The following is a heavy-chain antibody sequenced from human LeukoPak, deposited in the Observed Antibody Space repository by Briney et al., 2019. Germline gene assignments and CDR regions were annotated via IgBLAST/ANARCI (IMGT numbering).Heavy chain of an antibody. CDR3: ARSVDTSMVGDY. CDR2: IYYSGST. CDR1: GGAISNYY. Sequence: PSETLSLTCTVSGGAISNYYWSWIRQPPGKGLEWIGYIYYSGSTNYNPSLKNRVTISLDTSKNQFSLKLNSVTAADTAVYYCARSVDTSMVGDYWGQGTLVTVSS. D-gene: IGHD5-18*01. J-gene: IGHJ4*02. V-gene: IGHV4-59*01.